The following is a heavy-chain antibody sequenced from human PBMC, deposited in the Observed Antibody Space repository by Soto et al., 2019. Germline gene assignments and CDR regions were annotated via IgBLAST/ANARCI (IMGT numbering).Heavy chain of an antibody. V-gene: IGHV3-23*01. CDR3: AKEGEHGSGWANFDS. Sequence: EVQLLESGGGLVQPGGSLRLSCAASGFTFSSYAMSWVRQAPGKGLEWVSAISGSGISTYYADSVKGRFTISRDNSKNTLYLQMSSLRGEDTAVYYCAKEGEHGSGWANFDSWGQGTLVTVSS. CDR2: ISGSGIST. D-gene: IGHD6-19*01. CDR1: GFTFSSYA. J-gene: IGHJ4*02.